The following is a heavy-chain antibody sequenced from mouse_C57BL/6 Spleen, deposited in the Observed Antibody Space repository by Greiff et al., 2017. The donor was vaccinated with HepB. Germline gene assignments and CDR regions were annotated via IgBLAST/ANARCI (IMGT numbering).Heavy chain of an antibody. CDR1: GYTFTNYW. D-gene: IGHD1-1*02. Sequence: QVQLQQSGAELVRPGTSVKMSCKASGYTFTNYWIGWAKQRPGHGLEWIGDIYPGGGYTNYNEKFKGNATLTADKSSSTAYMQFSSLTSEDSAIYYCARLGVGYFDYWGQGTTLTVSS. V-gene: IGHV1-63*01. J-gene: IGHJ2*01. CDR2: IYPGGGYT. CDR3: ARLGVGYFDY.